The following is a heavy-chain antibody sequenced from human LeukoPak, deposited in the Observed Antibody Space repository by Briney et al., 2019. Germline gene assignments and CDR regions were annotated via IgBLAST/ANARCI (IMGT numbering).Heavy chain of an antibody. Sequence: EASVKVSCKASGYTFTSYGISWVRQAPGQGLEWMGWISAYNGNTNYAQKLQGRVTMTTDTSTSTAYMELSSLRSEDTAVYYCARVAQPYSSSSGYFDYWGQGTLVTVSS. V-gene: IGHV1-18*01. CDR1: GYTFTSYG. CDR3: ARVAQPYSSSSGYFDY. D-gene: IGHD6-6*01. CDR2: ISAYNGNT. J-gene: IGHJ4*02.